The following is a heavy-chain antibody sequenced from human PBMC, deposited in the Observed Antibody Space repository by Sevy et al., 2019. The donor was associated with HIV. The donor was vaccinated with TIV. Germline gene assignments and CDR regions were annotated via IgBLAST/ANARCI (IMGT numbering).Heavy chain of an antibody. CDR2: ISYDGINK. Sequence: GGSLRLSCATSGFTFSSYSMHWVRQAPGKGLEWVATISYDGINKNYADSVKGRFTISRDNFKNSLSLLMNSLRAEDTAVYFCALERLSSAVAEYFQNWGQGTLVTVSS. D-gene: IGHD1-1*01. CDR3: ALERLSSAVAEYFQN. J-gene: IGHJ1*01. CDR1: GFTFSSYS. V-gene: IGHV3-30-3*01.